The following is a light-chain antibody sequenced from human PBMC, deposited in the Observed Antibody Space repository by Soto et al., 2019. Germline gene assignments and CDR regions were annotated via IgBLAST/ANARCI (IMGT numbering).Light chain of an antibody. CDR3: ISYGGTNSLKV. CDR2: EVS. J-gene: IGLJ2*01. Sequence: QSVLTQPPSASGSPGQSVTISCTGTSSDVGGYNYVSWYQQHPGKAPKVMMYEVSKRPSGVPDRFSGSKSGNTASLTVSGLQAEDEADYYCISYGGTNSLKVFGGGTKLTVL. CDR1: SSDVGGYNY. V-gene: IGLV2-8*01.